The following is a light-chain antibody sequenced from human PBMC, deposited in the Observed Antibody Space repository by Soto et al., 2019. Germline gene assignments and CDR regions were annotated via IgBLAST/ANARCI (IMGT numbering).Light chain of an antibody. J-gene: IGLJ3*02. CDR2: STN. CDR3: VLYMGSGIWV. V-gene: IGLV8-61*01. Sequence: QAVVTQEPSFSVSPGGTVTLTCGLSSGSVSTSYYPSWYQQTPGQAPRTLIYSTNTRSSGVPDRFSGSILGNKAALTRTGAQADDESDYYCVLYMGSGIWVFGGGTKLTVL. CDR1: SGSVSTSYY.